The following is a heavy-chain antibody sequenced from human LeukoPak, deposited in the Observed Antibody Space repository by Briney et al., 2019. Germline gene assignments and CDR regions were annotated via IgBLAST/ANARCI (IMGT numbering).Heavy chain of an antibody. CDR1: GFTFSTYA. V-gene: IGHV3-21*01. J-gene: IGHJ4*02. CDR2: ITSSGSYI. D-gene: IGHD2-15*01. CDR3: AREEGCSGGSCYRVRYDY. Sequence: GGSLRLSCAASGFTFSTYAMNWVRQAPGKELEWVSSITSSGSYIFYADSVRGRFTISRDNAKNSLYLQMHSLRAEDTAVYYCAREEGCSGGSCYRVRYDYWGQGTLVTVSS.